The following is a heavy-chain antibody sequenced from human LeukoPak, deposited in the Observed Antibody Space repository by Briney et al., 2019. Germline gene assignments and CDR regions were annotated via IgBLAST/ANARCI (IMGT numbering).Heavy chain of an antibody. Sequence: GASVKVSCKASGYTFTSYGISWVRQAPGQGLEWMGWINPNSGGTNYAQKFQGRVTMTRDTSISTAYMELSRLRSDDTAVYYCARDLELQNYYYYYYMDVWGKGTTVTVSS. J-gene: IGHJ6*03. V-gene: IGHV1-2*02. CDR1: GYTFTSYG. CDR3: ARDLELQNYYYYYYMDV. CDR2: INPNSGGT. D-gene: IGHD1-7*01.